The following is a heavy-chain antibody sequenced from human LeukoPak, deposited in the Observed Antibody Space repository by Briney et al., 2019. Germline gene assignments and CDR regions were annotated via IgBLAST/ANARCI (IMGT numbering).Heavy chain of an antibody. CDR2: IKQDGSEK. J-gene: IGHJ5*02. D-gene: IGHD2-21*02. Sequence: RGSLRLSCAASGFTFSSYWMSCVRQAPGKGLEWVDNIKQDGSEKYYVDSVKGRFTTSRDNAKNSLYLQMNSLRAEDTAVYYCARAKGDPRRFDPWGQGTLVTVSS. CDR3: ARAKGDPRRFDP. V-gene: IGHV3-7*01. CDR1: GFTFSSYW.